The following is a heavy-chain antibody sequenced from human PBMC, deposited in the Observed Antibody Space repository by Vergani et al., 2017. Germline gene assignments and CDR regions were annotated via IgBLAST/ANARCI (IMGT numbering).Heavy chain of an antibody. CDR3: ARAGGVGYCSGGSCYSDAFDI. CDR2: IVVGSGNT. V-gene: IGHV1-58*01. J-gene: IGHJ3*02. D-gene: IGHD2-15*01. CDR1: GFTFTSSA. Sequence: QMQLVQSGPEVKKPGTSVKVSCKASGFTFTSSAVQWVRQARGQRLEWIGWIVVGSGNTNYAQKFQERVTITRDMSTSTAYMELSSLRSEDTAVYYCARAGGVGYCSGGSCYSDAFDIWGQGTMVTVSS.